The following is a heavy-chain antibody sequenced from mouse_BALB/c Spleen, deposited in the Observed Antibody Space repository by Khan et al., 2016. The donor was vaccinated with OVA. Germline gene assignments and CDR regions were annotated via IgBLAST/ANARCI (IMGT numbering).Heavy chain of an antibody. CDR1: GYTFTSYW. CDR3: ARSIGNIVPLDC. V-gene: IGHV1S41*01. D-gene: IGHD2-1*01. J-gene: IGHJ2*01. CDR2: IAPGSGTT. Sequence: DLIKPGASVKLSCKASGYTFTSYWINWIKQRPGQGLEWIGRIAPGSGTTYYNEMFKGKATLTVDTSSNTAYLQLSSLSSEDSAVYFGARSIGNIVPLDCWGQGTTLTVSS.